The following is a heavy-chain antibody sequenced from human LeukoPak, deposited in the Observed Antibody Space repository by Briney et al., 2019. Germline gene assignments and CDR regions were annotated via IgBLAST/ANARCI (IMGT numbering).Heavy chain of an antibody. V-gene: IGHV1-69*05. CDR2: IIPIFGTA. Sequence: SVKVSCKASGGTFSSYAISWVRQAPGQGLEWMGRIIPIFGTANYAQKFRGRVTITTDESTSTAYMELSSLRSEDTAVYYCARDPLVMEPCPGGFDYWGQGTLVTVSS. CDR3: ARDPLVMEPCPGGFDY. CDR1: GGTFSSYA. D-gene: IGHD1-26*01. J-gene: IGHJ4*02.